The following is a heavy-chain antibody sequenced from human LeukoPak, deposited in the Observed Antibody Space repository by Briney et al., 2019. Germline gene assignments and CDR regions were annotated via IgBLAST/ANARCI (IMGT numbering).Heavy chain of an antibody. Sequence: ASVKVSFKASGYTFTSYGISWVRQPPGQGLEWVGWISVYNGNTNYAQKLQGRVTMTTDTSTSTAYMELRSLRSDDTAVYYCARRDLNWDYWGQGTLVTVSS. CDR3: ARRDLNWDY. V-gene: IGHV1-18*01. CDR2: ISVYNGNT. D-gene: IGHD1-7*01. J-gene: IGHJ4*02. CDR1: GYTFTSYG.